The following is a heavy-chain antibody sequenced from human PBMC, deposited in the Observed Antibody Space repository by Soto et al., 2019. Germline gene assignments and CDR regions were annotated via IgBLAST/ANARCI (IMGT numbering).Heavy chain of an antibody. CDR3: ARSYCISTSCYEGGYFDY. J-gene: IGHJ4*02. Sequence: GGSLRLSCAASGFTFSSYWMSWVRQAPGKGLEWVANIKQDGSEKYYVDSVKGRFTISRDNAKNSLYLQMNSLRDEDTAVYYCARSYCISTSCYEGGYFDYWGQGTLVTVSS. V-gene: IGHV3-7*01. CDR2: IKQDGSEK. D-gene: IGHD2-2*01. CDR1: GFTFSSYW.